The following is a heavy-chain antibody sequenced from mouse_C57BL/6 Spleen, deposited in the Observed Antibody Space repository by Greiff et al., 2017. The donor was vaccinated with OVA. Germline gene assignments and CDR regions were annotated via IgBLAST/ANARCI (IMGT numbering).Heavy chain of an antibody. J-gene: IGHJ2*01. Sequence: VQLQQSGAELARPGASVKMSCKASGYTFTSYTMHWVKQRPGQGLEWIEYINPSSGYTKYNQKSKDKATLTADKSSSTAYRQLSSLTSEDTAVYYCARSSLYYFDYWGQGTTLTVSS. D-gene: IGHD6-2*01. V-gene: IGHV1-4*01. CDR2: INPSSGYT. CDR1: GYTFTSYT. CDR3: ARSSLYYFDY.